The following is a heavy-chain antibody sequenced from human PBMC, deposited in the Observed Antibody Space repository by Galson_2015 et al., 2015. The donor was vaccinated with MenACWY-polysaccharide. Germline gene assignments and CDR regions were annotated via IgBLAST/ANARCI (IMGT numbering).Heavy chain of an antibody. D-gene: IGHD6-13*01. CDR2: ITWNSGKA. CDR1: GFNFANYA. V-gene: IGHV3-9*01. Sequence: SLRLSCAASGFNFANYAMHWVRQAPGKGLGWVAGITWNSGKAGYADSVKGRFTISRDNAKNSLYLQMNSLRAEDTALYYCTKDHTDYTTSWDHQPGDWGQGTLVTVSS. CDR3: TKDHTDYTTSWDHQPGD. J-gene: IGHJ1*01.